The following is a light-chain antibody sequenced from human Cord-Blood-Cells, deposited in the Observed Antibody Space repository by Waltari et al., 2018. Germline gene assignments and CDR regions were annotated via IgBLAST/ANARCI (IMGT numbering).Light chain of an antibody. CDR2: EGS. J-gene: IGLJ3*02. Sequence: QSALTQPASVSGSPGQSITISCTGTSSDVGSYNLVSWYQQHPGKAPKLIIYEGSKRPSGVSKRFSGSKSGNTASLTISGLQAEDEADYYCCSYAGSSTLFGGGTKLTVL. CDR1: SSDVGSYNL. V-gene: IGLV2-23*01. CDR3: CSYAGSSTL.